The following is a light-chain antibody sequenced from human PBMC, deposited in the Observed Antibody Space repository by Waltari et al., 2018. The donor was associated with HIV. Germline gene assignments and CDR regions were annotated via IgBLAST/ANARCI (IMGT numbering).Light chain of an antibody. V-gene: IGLV3-21*02. J-gene: IGLJ3*02. CDR3: HVWDSDTKHVL. CDR2: GGS. CDR1: NIGSKS. Sequence: SYVLTQPPSVSVAPGQTATITCGAHNIGSKSLHWYQQNAGPSPVLVVYGGSVRPSGTPERISGSKFGNTATLTISGVEAGDEADYYCHVWDSDTKHVLFGGGTKLTVL.